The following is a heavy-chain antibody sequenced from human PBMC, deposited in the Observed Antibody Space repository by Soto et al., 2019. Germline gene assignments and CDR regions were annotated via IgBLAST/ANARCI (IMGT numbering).Heavy chain of an antibody. Sequence: GGSLRLSCAASGFTFSSYGMHWVRQAPGKGLEWVAVIWYDGSNKYYADSVKGRFTISRDNSKNTLYLQMNSLRAEDTAVYNCASDSRAVAATPTAFDYWGQGTLVTVSS. CDR1: GFTFSSYG. V-gene: IGHV3-33*01. D-gene: IGHD2-15*01. CDR3: ASDSRAVAATPTAFDY. J-gene: IGHJ4*02. CDR2: IWYDGSNK.